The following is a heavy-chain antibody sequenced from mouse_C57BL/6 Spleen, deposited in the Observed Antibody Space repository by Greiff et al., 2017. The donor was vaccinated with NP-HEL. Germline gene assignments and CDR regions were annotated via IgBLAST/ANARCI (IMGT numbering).Heavy chain of an antibody. CDR1: GFTFSDYG. CDR3: ASPSFAY. V-gene: IGHV5-17*01. Sequence: EVQGVESGGGLVKPGGSLKLSCAASGFTFSDYGMHWVRQAPEKGLEWVAYISSGSSTIYYADTVQGRFTISRDNAKNTLFLQMTSLRSEDTAMYYCASPSFAYWGQGTLVTVSA. CDR2: ISSGSSTI. J-gene: IGHJ3*01.